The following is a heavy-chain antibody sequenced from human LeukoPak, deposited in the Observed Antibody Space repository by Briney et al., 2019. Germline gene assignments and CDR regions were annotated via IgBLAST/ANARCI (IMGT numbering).Heavy chain of an antibody. CDR2: IYHRGST. V-gene: IGHV4-4*02. CDR1: GGSISSSNW. Sequence: SGTLSLTCAVSGGSISSSNWWSWVRQPPGKGLEWIGEIYHRGSTNYNPSLKSRVTISVDKSKKQFSLKLSSVTAADTAVYYCARAWYYYDSSGYYDWGQGTLVTVSS. J-gene: IGHJ4*02. CDR3: ARAWYYYDSSGYYD. D-gene: IGHD3-22*01.